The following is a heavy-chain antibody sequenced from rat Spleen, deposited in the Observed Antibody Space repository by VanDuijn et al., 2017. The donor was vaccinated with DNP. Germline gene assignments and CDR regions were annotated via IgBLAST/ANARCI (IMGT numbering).Heavy chain of an antibody. CDR3: ASRPPPTRGPFDY. V-gene: IGHV5-29*01. CDR2: ISDDGGST. Sequence: EVQLVGSDGGLVQPGRSLKVSCAASGFTFSDYYMAWVRQAPTKGLEWVATISDDGGSTYYRDSVKGRFTISRDNAKSTLYLQMDSLRSEDTATYYCASRPPPTRGPFDYWGQGVLVTVSS. D-gene: IGHD1-4*01. J-gene: IGHJ2*01. CDR1: GFTFSDYY.